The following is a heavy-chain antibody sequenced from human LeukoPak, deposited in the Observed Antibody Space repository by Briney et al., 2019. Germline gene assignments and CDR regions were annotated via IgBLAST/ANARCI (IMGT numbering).Heavy chain of an antibody. V-gene: IGHV3-23*01. CDR1: GFSFNNYA. CDR3: AKRDTFGGLTVIDSFLVDY. D-gene: IGHD3-16*01. Sequence: GGSLRLSCAASGFSFNNYAMSWVRQAPGKGLEWVSSISDSGDKIYYADSVKGRFTISRDNSKNALFPQMNSLRAEDTAVYYCAKRDTFGGLTVIDSFLVDYWGQGTLVTVSS. J-gene: IGHJ4*02. CDR2: ISDSGDKI.